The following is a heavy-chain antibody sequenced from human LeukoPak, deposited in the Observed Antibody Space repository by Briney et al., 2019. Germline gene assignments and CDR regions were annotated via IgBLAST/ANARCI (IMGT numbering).Heavy chain of an antibody. Sequence: SETLSLTCAVYGGSFSGYYWSWIRQPPGKGLEWIGEINHSGSTNYNPSLKSRVTISVDTSKNQFSLKLSSVTAADTAVYYFARGLGYGYDILTGYSSRGPTDYWGQGTLVTVSS. V-gene: IGHV4-34*01. CDR2: INHSGST. CDR3: ARGLGYGYDILTGYSSRGPTDY. J-gene: IGHJ4*02. D-gene: IGHD3-9*01. CDR1: GGSFSGYY.